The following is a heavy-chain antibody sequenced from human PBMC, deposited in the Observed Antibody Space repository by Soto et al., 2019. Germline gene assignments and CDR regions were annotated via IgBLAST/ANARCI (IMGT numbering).Heavy chain of an antibody. V-gene: IGHV4-61*08. CDR3: ACLTGGGRSTPEGIPIVDV. Sequence: SETLSLTCAVSGGSISSGGYYWSWIRQPPGKGLEWIGYIYYSGSTNYNPSLKSRVTISVDTSKNQFSLKLSSVTAADTAVYYCACLTGGGRSTPEGIPIVDVWGQGTTVTVSS. J-gene: IGHJ6*02. CDR2: IYYSGST. D-gene: IGHD2-15*01. CDR1: GGSISSGGYY.